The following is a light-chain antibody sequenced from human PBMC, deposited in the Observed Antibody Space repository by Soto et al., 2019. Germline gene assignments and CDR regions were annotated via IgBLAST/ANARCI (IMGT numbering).Light chain of an antibody. V-gene: IGKV1-5*03. CDR3: QQYQGFPFT. CDR2: SSS. CDR1: QYTNTW. J-gene: IGKJ2*01. Sequence: DIQMTQSPSTLSASVGDRVIITCRASQYTNTWSAWYQQKPGRAPKLLLYSSSSLESGVPSRFSGSGSGSEFTLTISSLQSDDFATYYCQQYQGFPFTFGKGTKLEI.